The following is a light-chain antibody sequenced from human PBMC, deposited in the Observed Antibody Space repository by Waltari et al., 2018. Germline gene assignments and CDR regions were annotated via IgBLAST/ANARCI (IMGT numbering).Light chain of an antibody. CDR1: DNIDHW. V-gene: IGKV1-5*03. CDR3: QQYNNYLTWA. Sequence: DIQMTQSPSTLSASVGDRVTITCRARDNIDHWLAWYQQKPGKAPKLLIDEASTLQSGVPSRFSGSGFGTEFTLTISSLQPDDFATYYCQQYNNYLTWAFGPGTKVEIK. J-gene: IGKJ1*01. CDR2: EAS.